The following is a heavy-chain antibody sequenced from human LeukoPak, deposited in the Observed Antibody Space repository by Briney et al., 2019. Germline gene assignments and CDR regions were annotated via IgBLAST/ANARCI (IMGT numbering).Heavy chain of an antibody. CDR2: IYRGGST. CDR1: GFTFSSYA. J-gene: IGHJ4*02. Sequence: GGSLRLSCAASGFTFSSYAMSWVRQAPGKGLEWVSVIYRGGSTYYADSVKGRFTISRDNSKNTLYLQMNSLRVEDTAVYFCARDEYWGQGTLVTVSS. V-gene: IGHV3-66*01. CDR3: ARDEY.